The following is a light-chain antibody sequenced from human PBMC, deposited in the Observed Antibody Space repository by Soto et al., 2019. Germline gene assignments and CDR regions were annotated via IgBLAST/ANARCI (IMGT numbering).Light chain of an antibody. CDR2: GTS. V-gene: IGKV3-20*01. CDR3: QHYSSSIYT. J-gene: IGKJ2*01. Sequence: ENVLTQSPGTLSLSPGERATLSCRASQSVDSSYLAWYQQKPGQAPRLLIYGTSSRATGIPDRFSGSGSGTDFTLTINRLEPEDFAVYYFQHYSSSIYTFGQGTTLEIK. CDR1: QSVDSSY.